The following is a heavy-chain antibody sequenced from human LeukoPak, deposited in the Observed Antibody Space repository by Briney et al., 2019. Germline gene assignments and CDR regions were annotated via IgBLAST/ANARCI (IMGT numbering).Heavy chain of an antibody. J-gene: IGHJ4*02. Sequence: SETLSLTCTVSGGSISSFQWSWIRQPPGKGLEWIGRIYTSGSTNYNPSLKSRVTISVDKSKNQFSLKLSSVTAADTAVYYCARGVYDSSGPRFDYWGQGTLVTVSS. D-gene: IGHD3-22*01. CDR1: GGSISSFQ. CDR3: ARGVYDSSGPRFDY. V-gene: IGHV4-4*07. CDR2: IYTSGST.